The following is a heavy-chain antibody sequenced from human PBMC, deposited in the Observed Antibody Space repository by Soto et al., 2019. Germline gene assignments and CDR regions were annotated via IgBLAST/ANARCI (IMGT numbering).Heavy chain of an antibody. Sequence: GGSLRLSCAASGFTFSSYAMNWVRQAPGKGLEWVSSISSTTNYIYYGDSMKGRFTISRDKAKNTLYLEMNSLRAEDTAVYYCEKDVAYYDNHNWFDPWGQGTLVTVSS. CDR3: EKDVAYYDNHNWFDP. J-gene: IGHJ5*02. D-gene: IGHD3-22*01. V-gene: IGHV3-21*04. CDR1: GFTFSSYA. CDR2: ISSTTNYI.